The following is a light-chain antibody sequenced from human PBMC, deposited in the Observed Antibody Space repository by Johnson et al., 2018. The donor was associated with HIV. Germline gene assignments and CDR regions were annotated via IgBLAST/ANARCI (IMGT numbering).Light chain of an antibody. CDR1: SSNIGNNY. J-gene: IGLJ1*01. CDR3: GTWDSRPRAGGYV. V-gene: IGLV1-51*01. CDR2: DNN. Sequence: QSVLTQPPSVSAAPGQKATISCSGSSSNIGNNYVSWYQQLPGTAPKLLIYDNNKRPSGIPDRFSGSKSGTSATLGITGLQPGDAADYYCGTWDSRPRAGGYVLVTGTKVTVL.